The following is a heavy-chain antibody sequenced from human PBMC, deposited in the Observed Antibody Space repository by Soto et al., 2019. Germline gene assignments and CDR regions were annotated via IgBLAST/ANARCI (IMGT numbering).Heavy chain of an antibody. V-gene: IGHV1-69*12. CDR1: GGTFSSYA. J-gene: IGHJ6*02. CDR3: AVTMTNYDYSGMDV. Sequence: QVQLVQSGAEVKKPGSSVKVSCKASGGTFSSYAISWVRQAPGQGLEWMGGIIPIFGTADYAQKFQGRGTITAGDSTGTAYMELSSLRSEDTAVYYCAVTMTNYDYSGMDVWGQGTTVTVSS. D-gene: IGHD3-22*01. CDR2: IIPIFGTA.